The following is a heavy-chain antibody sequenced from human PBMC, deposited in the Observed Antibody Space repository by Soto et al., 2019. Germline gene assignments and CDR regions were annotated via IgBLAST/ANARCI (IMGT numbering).Heavy chain of an antibody. V-gene: IGHV3-23*01. CDR3: ARDLMPNDRGLGDLAY. Sequence: GGSLRLSCAASGFTFSSYAMSWVRQAPGKGLEWVSAISGSGGDQYYADSVKGRFIISRDNTKNSLSLQVTSLRDEDTAVYYCARDLMPNDRGLGDLAYWGQGTLVTVSS. CDR2: ISGSGGDQ. D-gene: IGHD3-22*01. CDR1: GFTFSSYA. J-gene: IGHJ4*02.